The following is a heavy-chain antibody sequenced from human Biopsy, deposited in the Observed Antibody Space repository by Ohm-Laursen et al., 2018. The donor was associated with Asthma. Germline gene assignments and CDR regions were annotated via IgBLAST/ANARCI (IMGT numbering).Heavy chain of an antibody. J-gene: IGHJ4*02. CDR1: GFTFSNFA. CDR2: ISKDASTQ. D-gene: IGHD1-26*01. CDR3: ARDAWELQKPYAYYFDY. Sequence: SLRLSCTASGFTFSNFAIHWVRQAPGKGLEWVGVISKDASTQYYADSVKGRFTISRDNSKNTLYLQMNSLRAEDTAVYYCARDAWELQKPYAYYFDYWGQGTLVTVSS. V-gene: IGHV3-30*06.